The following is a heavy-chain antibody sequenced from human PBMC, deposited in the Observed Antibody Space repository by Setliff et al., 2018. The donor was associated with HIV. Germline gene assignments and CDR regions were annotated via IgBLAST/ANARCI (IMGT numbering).Heavy chain of an antibody. CDR3: ARDGSGDYQRLSFYYYMDV. V-gene: IGHV1-18*01. D-gene: IGHD4-17*01. J-gene: IGHJ6*03. CDR2: ISAYNGYT. Sequence: ASVKVSCKASGYTFSNYAITWVRQAAGQGLEWMGWISAYNGYTNYAQKLQGRVTMTTDTSTSTAYMELRSLRSDDTAVYYCARDGSGDYQRLSFYYYMDVWGKGTTVTVSS. CDR1: GYTFSNYA.